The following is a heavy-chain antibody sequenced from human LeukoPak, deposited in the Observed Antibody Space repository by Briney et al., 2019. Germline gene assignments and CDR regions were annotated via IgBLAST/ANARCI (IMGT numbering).Heavy chain of an antibody. CDR3: ARGSTTPPITIFGGSLYYYYGMDV. CDR2: IGPSGGYT. D-gene: IGHD3-3*01. CDR1: EFTFSSYA. V-gene: IGHV3-23*01. J-gene: IGHJ6*02. Sequence: GGSLRLSCAASEFTFSSYAMNWVRQAPRKGLEWVSGIGPSGGYTFYADSVKGRFTISRDNSKNTLYLQMNSLRAEDTAVYYCARGSTTPPITIFGGSLYYYYGMDVWGQGTTVTVSS.